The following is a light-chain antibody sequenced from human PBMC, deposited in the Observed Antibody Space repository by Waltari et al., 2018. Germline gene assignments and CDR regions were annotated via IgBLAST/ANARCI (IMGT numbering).Light chain of an antibody. V-gene: IGKV3-15*01. CDR2: GAS. Sequence: EIVLTQSPGTLSVSQGESATLSCRASQSAGGNVAWYQQRLGQPPRLLIYGASMRTGGIPDRFSGSGSGTEFTLTISSLQSADFAVYYCYQYNVWPRTFGQGTKVEVK. CDR3: YQYNVWPRT. J-gene: IGKJ1*01. CDR1: QSAGGN.